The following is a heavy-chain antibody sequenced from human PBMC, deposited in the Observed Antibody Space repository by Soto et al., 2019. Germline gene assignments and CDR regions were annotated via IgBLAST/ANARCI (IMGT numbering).Heavy chain of an antibody. Sequence: PSETLSLTCTVSGGSITKYYWSWSRQPPGKGLEWIGYIYYSGSTNYNPSLKSRVTISVDTSKNQFSLKVNSVTAADAAVYYCARGDSSGWHALDIWGQGTMVTVSS. J-gene: IGHJ3*02. CDR3: ARGDSSGWHALDI. V-gene: IGHV4-59*01. D-gene: IGHD6-19*01. CDR2: IYYSGST. CDR1: GGSITKYY.